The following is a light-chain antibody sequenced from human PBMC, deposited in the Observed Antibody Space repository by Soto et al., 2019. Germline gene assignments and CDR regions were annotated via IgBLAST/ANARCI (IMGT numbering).Light chain of an antibody. CDR3: TSYTASTTWV. Sequence: QSVLTQPASVSGSPGQSITISCTGTSSDIGTYNYVSWYQQHPGKGPKLMIYEVSNRPSGVSNRFSGSKSGNTASLTISGLQAEDEADYYCTSYTASTTWVFGGGTKLTVL. CDR1: SSDIGTYNY. J-gene: IGLJ3*02. V-gene: IGLV2-14*01. CDR2: EVS.